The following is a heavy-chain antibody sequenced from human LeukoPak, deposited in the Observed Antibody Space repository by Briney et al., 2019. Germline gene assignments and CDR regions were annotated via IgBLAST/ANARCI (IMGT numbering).Heavy chain of an antibody. V-gene: IGHV4-59*01. CDR1: GGSISSYY. CDR3: ARGGYDILTGYYSFDY. J-gene: IGHJ4*02. D-gene: IGHD3-9*01. Sequence: SETLSLTCTVSGGSISSYYWSWIRQPPGKGLEWIGYIYYSGSTNYNPSLKSRVTVSVDTSKNQFSLKLSSVTAADTAVYYCARGGYDILTGYYSFDYWGQGTLVTVSS. CDR2: IYYSGST.